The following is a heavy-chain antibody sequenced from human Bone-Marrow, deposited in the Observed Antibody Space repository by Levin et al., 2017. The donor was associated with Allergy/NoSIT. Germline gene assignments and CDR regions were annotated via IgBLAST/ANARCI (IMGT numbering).Heavy chain of an antibody. D-gene: IGHD2-2*01. CDR2: INPSGGST. CDR1: GYTFTSYY. Sequence: ASVKVSCKASGYTFTSYYMHWVRQAPGQGLEWMGIINPSGGSTSYAQKFQGRVTMTRDTSTSTVYMELSSLRSEDTAVYYCASVIQLLSPNNWFDPWGQGTLVTVSS. J-gene: IGHJ5*02. V-gene: IGHV1-46*01. CDR3: ASVIQLLSPNNWFDP.